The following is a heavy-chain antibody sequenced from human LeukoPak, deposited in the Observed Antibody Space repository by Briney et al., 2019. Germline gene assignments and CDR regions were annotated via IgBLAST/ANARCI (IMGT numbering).Heavy chain of an antibody. V-gene: IGHV1-2*02. CDR2: INPNSGGT. Sequence: ASVKVSCKASGYTFTGYYMHWVRQAPGQGLEWMGWINPNSGGTNYAQRFQGRVTMTRDTSISTAYMELSRLRSDDTAVCYCARDQTYYDFWSGYPSYYFDYWGQGTLVTVSS. CDR1: GYTFTGYY. CDR3: ARDQTYYDFWSGYPSYYFDY. J-gene: IGHJ4*02. D-gene: IGHD3-3*01.